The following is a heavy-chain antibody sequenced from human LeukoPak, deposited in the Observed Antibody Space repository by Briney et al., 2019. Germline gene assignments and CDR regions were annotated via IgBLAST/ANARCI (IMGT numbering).Heavy chain of an antibody. CDR2: ISAYNGNT. J-gene: IGHJ4*02. V-gene: IGHV1-18*01. CDR1: GYTFTSYG. Sequence: ASVKVSCKASGYTFTSYGISWVRQAPRQGLEWMGWISAYNGNTNYAQKLQGRVTMTTDTSTSTAYMELRSLRSDDTAVYYCARIGGYDILTGYYWLSHFDYWGQGTLVTVSS. D-gene: IGHD3-9*01. CDR3: ARIGGYDILTGYYWLSHFDY.